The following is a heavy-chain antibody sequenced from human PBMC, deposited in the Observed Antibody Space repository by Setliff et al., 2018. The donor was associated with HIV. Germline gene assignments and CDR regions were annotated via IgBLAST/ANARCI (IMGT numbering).Heavy chain of an antibody. J-gene: IGHJ4*02. D-gene: IGHD3-16*01. Sequence: SETLSLTCTVSNGSINNYFWSWIRQPAGKRLEWIGRIFSSGTYNYNPSLRSRVTISVDASNKKFSLNLMSVTAADTAVYYCARMAPDGTGGYYFDAWGQGTLVTAPQ. CDR2: IFSSGTY. CDR1: NGSINNYF. CDR3: ARMAPDGTGGYYFDA. V-gene: IGHV4-4*07.